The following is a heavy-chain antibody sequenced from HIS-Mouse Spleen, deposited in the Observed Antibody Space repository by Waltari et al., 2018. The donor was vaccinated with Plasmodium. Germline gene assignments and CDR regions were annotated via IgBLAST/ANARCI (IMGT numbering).Heavy chain of an antibody. CDR3: ARDRITGTSYFDY. CDR1: GGSISSSSYY. V-gene: IGHV4-39*07. J-gene: IGHJ4*02. D-gene: IGHD1-7*01. CDR2: IYYSGST. Sequence: QLQLQESGPGLVKPSETLSLTCTVSGGSISSSSYYWGWIRQPPGQGLEWIGSIYYSGSTYYNPSLKSRVTISVDTSKNQFSLKLSSVTAADTAVYYCARDRITGTSYFDYWGQGTLVTVSS.